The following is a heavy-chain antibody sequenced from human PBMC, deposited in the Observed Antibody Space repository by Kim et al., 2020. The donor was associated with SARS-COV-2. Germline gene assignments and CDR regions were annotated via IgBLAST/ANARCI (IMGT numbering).Heavy chain of an antibody. Sequence: YSPKFQGRDTITRYQSASTAYRERSSLRSEDTAVYYCAREGYGLDYYFDYWGQGTLVTVSS. D-gene: IGHD1-1*01. CDR3: AREGYGLDYYFDY. V-gene: IGHV1-3*01. J-gene: IGHJ4*02.